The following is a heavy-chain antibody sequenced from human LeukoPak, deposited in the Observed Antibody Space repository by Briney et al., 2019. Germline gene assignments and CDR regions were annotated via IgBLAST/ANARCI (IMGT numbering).Heavy chain of an antibody. CDR1: GFTFTGYY. D-gene: IGHD3/OR15-3a*01. J-gene: IGHJ4*02. Sequence: GGSLRLSCVASGFTFTGYYMTWVRQAPGKGLEWVANINQDRSEKHYVDSVKGRFTISRDNAKNSLFLQMNSLRADDTAVYHCAMGVDWYNYWGQGTLVTVSS. CDR2: INQDRSEK. V-gene: IGHV3-7*01. CDR3: AMGVDWYNY.